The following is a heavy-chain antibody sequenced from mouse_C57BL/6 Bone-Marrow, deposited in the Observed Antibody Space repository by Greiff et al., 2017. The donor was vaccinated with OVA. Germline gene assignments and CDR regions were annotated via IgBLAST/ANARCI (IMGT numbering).Heavy chain of an antibody. CDR2: IDPSDSYT. V-gene: IGHV1-69*01. CDR3: ARRHYYGSRGDFDY. Sequence: QVHVKQPGAELVMPGASVKLSCKASGYTFTSYWMHWVKQRPGQGLEWIGEIDPSDSYTNYNQKFKGKSTLTVDKSSSTAYMQLSSLTSEDSAVYYCARRHYYGSRGDFDYWGQGTTLTVSS. J-gene: IGHJ2*01. CDR1: GYTFTSYW. D-gene: IGHD1-1*01.